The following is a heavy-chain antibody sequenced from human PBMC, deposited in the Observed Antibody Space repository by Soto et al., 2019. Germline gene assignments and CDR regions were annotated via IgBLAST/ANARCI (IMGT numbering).Heavy chain of an antibody. J-gene: IGHJ4*02. Sequence: PGGSLRLSCAASGFTFSTYALSWVRQAPGKGLEWVSAISANGQGIYYADSVRGRSTISRDNSKNTIFLHMDSLRAEDTAVYYCAKARNYPRDQFHYWGQGTLVTVSS. CDR1: GFTFSTYA. CDR2: ISANGQGI. V-gene: IGHV3-23*01. CDR3: AKARNYPRDQFHY. D-gene: IGHD1-7*01.